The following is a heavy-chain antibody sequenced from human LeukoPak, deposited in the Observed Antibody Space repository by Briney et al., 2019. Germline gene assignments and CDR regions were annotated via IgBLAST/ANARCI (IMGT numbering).Heavy chain of an antibody. CDR2: IKQDGREK. V-gene: IGHV3-7*01. D-gene: IGHD1-26*01. CDR3: ARVGGSYWGWFDP. CDR1: GFTFSSYW. Sequence: GGSLRLSCAASGFTFSSYWMNWVRQAPGKGLEWVANIKQDGREKYYVDSVKGRLTISRDNAKNSLYLQMNSLRAEDTAVYYCARVGGSYWGWFDPWGQGTLVTVSS. J-gene: IGHJ5*02.